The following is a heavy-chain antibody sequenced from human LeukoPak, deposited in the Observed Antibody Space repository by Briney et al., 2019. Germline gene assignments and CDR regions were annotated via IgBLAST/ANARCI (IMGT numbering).Heavy chain of an antibody. Sequence: ASVKVSCKASGGTFSSYAISWVRQAPGQGLEWMGRIIPILGIANYAQKFQGRVTITADKSTSTAYMELSSLRSEDTVVYYCAGQQLEYYYYYGMDVWGQGTTVTVSS. CDR2: IIPILGIA. J-gene: IGHJ6*02. D-gene: IGHD6-13*01. CDR1: GGTFSSYA. V-gene: IGHV1-69*04. CDR3: AGQQLEYYYYYGMDV.